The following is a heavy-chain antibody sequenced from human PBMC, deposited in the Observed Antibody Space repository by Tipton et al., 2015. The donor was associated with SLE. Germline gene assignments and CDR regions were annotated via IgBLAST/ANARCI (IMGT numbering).Heavy chain of an antibody. J-gene: IGHJ3*02. V-gene: IGHV3-7*01. CDR1: GFTCSNNW. CDR2: IREDGSEK. D-gene: IGHD3-10*01. CDR3: ARRDPYYGPSACDI. Sequence: QLVQSGGGLVQPGGFLRLSCIVSGFTCSNNWMAWVRQAPGKGLEWVAHIREDGSEKFHVDSVRGRFIISRDNAKNSLYLQVNSLSVEDTAVYYCARRDPYYGPSACDICRQGGMVIVSS.